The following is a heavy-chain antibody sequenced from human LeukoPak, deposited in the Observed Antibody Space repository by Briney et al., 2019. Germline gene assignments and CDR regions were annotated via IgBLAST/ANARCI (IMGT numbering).Heavy chain of an antibody. CDR2: IYHSGHT. CDR1: GASVSSDY. Sequence: ASETLSLTCTVSGASVSSDYWSWIRQSPGKGLEWIGYIYHSGHTMSNPSLKSRVSLSLDTSNNQFSLKLSSVTAADTAVYYCARHPFQYPFDHWGQGTVVSVSS. J-gene: IGHJ5*02. D-gene: IGHD2/OR15-2a*01. CDR3: ARHPFQYPFDH. V-gene: IGHV4-59*08.